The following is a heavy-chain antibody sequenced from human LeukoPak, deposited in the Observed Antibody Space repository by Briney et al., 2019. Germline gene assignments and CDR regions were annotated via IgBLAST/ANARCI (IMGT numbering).Heavy chain of an antibody. D-gene: IGHD5-12*01. CDR1: AGTFSRYA. J-gene: IGHJ4*02. V-gene: IGHV1-69*13. Sequence: SVKVSCKASAGTFSRYAISWVRQAPGQGLEWMGGIIPIFGTANYAQKFQGRVTITADESTSTVYMEVSSLRSEDTAVYYYARAYSGYDFFDYWGKGILVTVSS. CDR3: ARAYSGYDFFDY. CDR2: IIPIFGTA.